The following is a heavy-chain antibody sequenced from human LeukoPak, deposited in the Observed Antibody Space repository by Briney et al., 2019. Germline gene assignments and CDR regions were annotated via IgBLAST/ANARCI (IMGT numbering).Heavy chain of an antibody. D-gene: IGHD3-10*01. V-gene: IGHV3-23*01. Sequence: GGSLRLSRAASGFTFSSYAMSWVRQAPGKGLEWVSAITDSGDRTFYAVSVKGRVTISRDNSKNTLNLQMNSLRAEDTAVYYCARGSRITGWSWGRGTLVTVSS. CDR3: ARGSRITGWS. J-gene: IGHJ4*02. CDR2: ITDSGDRT. CDR1: GFTFSSYA.